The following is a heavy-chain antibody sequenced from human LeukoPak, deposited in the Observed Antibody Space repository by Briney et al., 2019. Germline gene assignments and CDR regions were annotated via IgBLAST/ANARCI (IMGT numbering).Heavy chain of an antibody. CDR1: GFTSSSYW. CDR3: ARGYGSGWFAN. J-gene: IGHJ4*02. V-gene: IGHV3-21*01. CDR2: ISSSSSYI. Sequence: PGGSLRLSCAVSGFTSSSYWMSWVRQAPGKGLEWVSSISSSSSYIYYADSVKGRFTISRDNAKNSLYLQMNSLRAEDTAVYYCARGYGSGWFANWGQGTLVTVSS. D-gene: IGHD6-19*01.